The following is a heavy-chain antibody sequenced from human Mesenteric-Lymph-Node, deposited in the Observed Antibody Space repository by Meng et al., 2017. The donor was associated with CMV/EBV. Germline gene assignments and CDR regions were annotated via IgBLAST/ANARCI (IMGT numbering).Heavy chain of an antibody. Sequence: SETLSLTCTVSGGSISSNFYYWGWIRQPPGKGLEWVGTIYYSGNTYYNPSLKSRVTISVDTSKNQFSLKLSSVTAADTAVYFCAREHSSSSYSDYWGQGTLVTVSS. CDR2: IYYSGNT. D-gene: IGHD6-13*01. CDR3: AREHSSSSYSDY. J-gene: IGHJ4*02. V-gene: IGHV4-39*07. CDR1: GGSISSNFYY.